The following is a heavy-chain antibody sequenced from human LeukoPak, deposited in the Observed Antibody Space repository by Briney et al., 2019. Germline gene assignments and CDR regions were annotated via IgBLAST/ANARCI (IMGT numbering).Heavy chain of an antibody. Sequence: GGSLRLSCAASGFTVSSNYMSWVRQAPGKGLEWVSVIYSGGSTYYADSVKGRFTISRDNSKNTLYLQMNSLRAEDTAVYYCAKIPIAAAGKHYYYYGMDVWGQGTTVTVSS. CDR3: AKIPIAAAGKHYYYYGMDV. J-gene: IGHJ6*02. CDR1: GFTVSSNY. D-gene: IGHD6-13*01. V-gene: IGHV3-53*01. CDR2: IYSGGST.